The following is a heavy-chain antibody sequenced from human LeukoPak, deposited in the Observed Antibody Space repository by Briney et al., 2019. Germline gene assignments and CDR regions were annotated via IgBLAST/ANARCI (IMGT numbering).Heavy chain of an antibody. Sequence: GGSLRLSCAATGFTFSSYAMSWVRQAPGKGLEWVSSISDSGSSTYYADSVKGRFTISRDNSKNTLYLQMNSLRAEDTALYYCAKWDSSGTNAFDIWGQGTMVTVSS. CDR1: GFTFSSYA. J-gene: IGHJ3*02. V-gene: IGHV3-23*01. D-gene: IGHD3-22*01. CDR2: ISDSGSST. CDR3: AKWDSSGTNAFDI.